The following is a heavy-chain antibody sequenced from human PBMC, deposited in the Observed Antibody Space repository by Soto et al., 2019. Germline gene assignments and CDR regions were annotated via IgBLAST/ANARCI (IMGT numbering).Heavy chain of an antibody. CDR1: GFTFSSYA. CDR2: ISGSGGST. V-gene: IGHV3-23*01. CDR3: AKAGFLEWLLYHFDY. J-gene: IGHJ4*02. D-gene: IGHD3-3*01. Sequence: GGSLRLSCAASGFTFSSYAMSWVRQAPGKGLEWVSAISGSGGSTYYADSVKGRFTISRDNSKNTLYLQMNSLRAEDTAVYYCAKAGFLEWLLYHFDYWGQGTLVTVSS.